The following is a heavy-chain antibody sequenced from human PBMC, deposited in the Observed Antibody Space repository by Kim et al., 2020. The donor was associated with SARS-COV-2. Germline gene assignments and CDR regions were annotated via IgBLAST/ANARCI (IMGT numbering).Heavy chain of an antibody. D-gene: IGHD1-1*01. V-gene: IGHV3-43*02. CDR2: ITADGSNT. CDR3: AKDEMGTTHWYFDL. J-gene: IGHJ2*01. CDR1: GFTFDDYA. Sequence: GGSLRLSCAASGFTFDDYAMNWVRQAPGKGLEWVSLITADGSNTYYADSVNGRFTISRDNSKNSFYLQMNSLRPEDTAFYYCAKDEMGTTHWYFDLWGRGTLVTVSS.